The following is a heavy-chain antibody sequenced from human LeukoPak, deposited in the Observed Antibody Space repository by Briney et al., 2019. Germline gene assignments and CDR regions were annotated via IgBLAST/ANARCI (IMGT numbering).Heavy chain of an antibody. CDR3: ARGYYDYVWGSYRSNKDDAFDI. J-gene: IGHJ3*02. D-gene: IGHD3-16*02. V-gene: IGHV1-69*05. Sequence: ASVKVSCKASGGTFSSYAISWVRQAPGQGLEWMGRIIPIFGTANYAQKFQGRVTIITDESTSTAYMELSSLRSEDTAVYYCARGYYDYVWGSYRSNKDDAFDIWGQGTMVTVSS. CDR1: GGTFSSYA. CDR2: IIPIFGTA.